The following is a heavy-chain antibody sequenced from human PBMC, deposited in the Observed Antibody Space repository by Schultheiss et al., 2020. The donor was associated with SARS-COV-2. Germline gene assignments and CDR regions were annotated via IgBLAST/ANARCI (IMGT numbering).Heavy chain of an antibody. CDR3: ARTVYSSGWPHPLDP. CDR1: GGSISSSSYY. D-gene: IGHD6-19*01. Sequence: SETLSLTCTVSGGSISSSSYYWGWIRQPPGKGLEWIGSIYYSGSTYYNPSLKSRVTISVDTSKNQFSLKLSSVTAADTAVYYCARTVYSSGWPHPLDPWGQGTLVTVSS. J-gene: IGHJ5*02. V-gene: IGHV4-39*01. CDR2: IYYSGST.